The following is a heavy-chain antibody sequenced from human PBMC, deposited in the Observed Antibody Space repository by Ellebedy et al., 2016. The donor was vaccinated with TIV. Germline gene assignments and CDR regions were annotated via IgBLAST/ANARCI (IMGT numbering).Heavy chain of an antibody. CDR2: IYYSGST. J-gene: IGHJ6*02. CDR3: ARGDEWLVIYGMDV. Sequence: SETLSLXXTVSGGSISSGGYYWSWIRQHPGKGLEWIGYIYYSGSTNYNPSLKSRVTISVDTSKNQFSLKLSSVTAADTAVYYCARGDEWLVIYGMDVWGQGTTVTVSS. CDR1: GGSISSGGYY. D-gene: IGHD6-19*01. V-gene: IGHV4-61*08.